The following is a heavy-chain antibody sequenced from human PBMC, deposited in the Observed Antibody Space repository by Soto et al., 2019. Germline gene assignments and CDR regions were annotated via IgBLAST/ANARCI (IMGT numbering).Heavy chain of an antibody. CDR1: GFTFSSYS. CDR2: ISSSSSTI. V-gene: IGHV3-48*01. CDR3: ARDKEVSHNWNDDARYGMDV. D-gene: IGHD1-1*01. J-gene: IGHJ6*02. Sequence: EVQLVESGGGLVQPGGSLRLSCAASGFTFSSYSMNWVRQAPGKGLAWGSYISSSSSTIYYADSVKGRFTISRDNAKNALYLQMNSLRAEDTAVYYCARDKEVSHNWNDDARYGMDVWGQGTTVTVSS.